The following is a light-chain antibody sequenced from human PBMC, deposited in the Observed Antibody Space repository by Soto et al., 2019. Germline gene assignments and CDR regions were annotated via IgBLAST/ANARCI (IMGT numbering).Light chain of an antibody. Sequence: QSVLTQPPSASGTPGQRVTISCSGSSSNIGDNPVNWYQQVPGAAPKLLIYINDQRPSGVPDRFSGSKSGTSASLAISGLQPEDEADYYCQSYDRSLSSPIFGGGTKLTVL. J-gene: IGLJ2*01. V-gene: IGLV1-44*01. CDR3: QSYDRSLSSPI. CDR1: SSNIGDNP. CDR2: IND.